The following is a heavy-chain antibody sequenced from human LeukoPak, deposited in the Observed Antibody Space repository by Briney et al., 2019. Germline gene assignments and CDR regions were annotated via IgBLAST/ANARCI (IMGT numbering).Heavy chain of an antibody. CDR3: ARTQRFGVFDI. Sequence: GESLKISCKGSGYSFTSHWIGWVRQMPGKGLEWMGIIFPGDSDTRYSPSFQGQVTISADKSITTAYLQWSSLKASDTAMYYCARTQRFGVFDIWGQGTMVIVSS. CDR1: GYSFTSHW. CDR2: IFPGDSDT. D-gene: IGHD3-16*01. V-gene: IGHV5-51*01. J-gene: IGHJ3*02.